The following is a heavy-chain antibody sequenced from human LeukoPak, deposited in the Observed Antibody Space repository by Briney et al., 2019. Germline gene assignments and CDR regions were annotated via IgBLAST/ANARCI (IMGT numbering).Heavy chain of an antibody. CDR1: GYTFTSYG. Sequence: ASVKVSCKASGYTFTSYGISWVRQAPGQGLEWMGWISAYNGNTNYAQKLQGRVTMTTDTSTSTAYMELRSLRSDDTAVYYCARDAHLYYYDSSGYPHWGQGTLVTVSS. D-gene: IGHD3-22*01. J-gene: IGHJ4*02. V-gene: IGHV1-18*01. CDR3: ARDAHLYYYDSSGYPH. CDR2: ISAYNGNT.